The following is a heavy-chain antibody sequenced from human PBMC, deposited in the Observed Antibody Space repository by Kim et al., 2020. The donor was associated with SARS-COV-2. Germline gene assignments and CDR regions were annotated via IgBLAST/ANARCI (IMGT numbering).Heavy chain of an antibody. J-gene: IGHJ6*02. D-gene: IGHD6-19*01. Sequence: SVNGRFTISRDNAKNSLFLQMNSLRVEDTAVYYCARTRIAVAGNHNGMDVWGQGTTVTVSS. CDR3: ARTRIAVAGNHNGMDV. V-gene: IGHV3-11*06.